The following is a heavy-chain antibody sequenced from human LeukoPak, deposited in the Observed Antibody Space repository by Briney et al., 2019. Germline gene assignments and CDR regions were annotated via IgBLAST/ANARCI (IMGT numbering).Heavy chain of an antibody. V-gene: IGHV4-34*01. CDR2: INHSGST. Sequence: SETLSLTCAVYGGFFSGYYWSWIRQPPGKGLEWIGEINHSGSTNYNPSLKSRVTILVYTSKNQFSLKLSFVTAADTAVYYCARCRYSGSRAPYYFAYWGQGTLVTLPS. J-gene: IGHJ4*01. CDR3: ARCRYSGSRAPYYFAY. CDR1: GGFFSGYY. D-gene: IGHD5-12*01.